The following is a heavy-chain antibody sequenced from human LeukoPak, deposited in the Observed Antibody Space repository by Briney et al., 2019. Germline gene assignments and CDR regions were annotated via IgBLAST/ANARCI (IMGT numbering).Heavy chain of an antibody. D-gene: IGHD3-22*01. Sequence: GGSLRLSCAASAFSFSAYSMNWVRQAPGKGLEWVSYISSSSRTTYYADSVKGRFTISRDNAKNSLYLQMNSLGDEDTAVYYYARDKHDSSGYYTLTFFDHWGQGTLVTVSS. J-gene: IGHJ4*02. CDR1: AFSFSAYS. CDR2: ISSSSRTT. CDR3: ARDKHDSSGYYTLTFFDH. V-gene: IGHV3-48*02.